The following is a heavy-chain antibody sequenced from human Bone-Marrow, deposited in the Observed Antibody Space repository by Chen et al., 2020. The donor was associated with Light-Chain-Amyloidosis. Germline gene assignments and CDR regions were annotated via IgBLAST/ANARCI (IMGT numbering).Heavy chain of an antibody. CDR2: IYPDDSDA. D-gene: IGHD5-12*01. CDR1: GYTFPNYW. CDR3: ARRRDGYNFDY. Sequence: EVEKPGESLKISCKGSGYTFPNYWIGWVRQMPGKGLEWMGVIYPDDSDARYSPSFEGQVTISADKSITTAYLQWRSLKASDTAMYYCARRRDGYNFDYWGQGTLVTVSS. V-gene: IGHV5-51*01. J-gene: IGHJ4*02.